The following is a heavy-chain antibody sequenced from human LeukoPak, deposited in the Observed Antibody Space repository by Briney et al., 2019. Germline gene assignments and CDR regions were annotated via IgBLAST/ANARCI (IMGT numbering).Heavy chain of an antibody. Sequence: GGSLRLSCAASGFTFSSYAMSWVRQAPGKGLEWVSAISGSGGSTYYADSVKGRFTISRDNSKSTLYLQMNSLRAEDTDVYYCAKDHYYDSSGYKTIHFDYWGQGTLVTVSS. CDR3: AKDHYYDSSGYKTIHFDY. CDR1: GFTFSSYA. V-gene: IGHV3-23*01. CDR2: ISGSGGST. J-gene: IGHJ4*02. D-gene: IGHD3-22*01.